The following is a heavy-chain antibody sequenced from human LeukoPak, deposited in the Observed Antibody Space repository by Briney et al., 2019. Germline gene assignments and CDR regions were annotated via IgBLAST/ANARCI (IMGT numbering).Heavy chain of an antibody. CDR1: GFTFSSYW. CDR3: ARATVSYYYDSSGYITPHYFDY. CDR2: IQQDGSEI. D-gene: IGHD3-22*01. J-gene: IGHJ4*02. V-gene: IGHV3-7*01. Sequence: GGSLRLSCVASGFTFSSYWMGWVRQAPGKGLEWVANIQQDGSEIFYVDSVKGRFTISRDNAKNSLYLQMNSLRAEDTAVYYCARATVSYYYDSSGYITPHYFDYWGQGTLVTVSS.